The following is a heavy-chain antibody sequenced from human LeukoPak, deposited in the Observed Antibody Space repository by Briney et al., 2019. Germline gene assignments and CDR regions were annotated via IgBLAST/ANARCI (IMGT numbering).Heavy chain of an antibody. V-gene: IGHV3-23*01. CDR1: GFSFSSYG. CDR3: AKGGPFSTSSQKYFDP. Sequence: AGSLRLSCAASGFSFSSYGMTWVRQAPGKGLEWVSSINGSGGEIHYADSVKGRFTISRDNSKNTVYLQMNSLRDEDTAVFYCAKGGPFSTSSQKYFDPWGQGSLVIVS. CDR2: INGSGGEI. J-gene: IGHJ5*02. D-gene: IGHD6-6*01.